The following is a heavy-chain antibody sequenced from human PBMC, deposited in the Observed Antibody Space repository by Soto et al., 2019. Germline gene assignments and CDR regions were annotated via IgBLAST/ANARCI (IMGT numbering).Heavy chain of an antibody. J-gene: IGHJ5*02. CDR1: GDSISSHY. CDR3: AIVGLAASKGRWLYP. D-gene: IGHD6-13*01. V-gene: IGHV4-59*11. CDR2: IHYSGST. Sequence: PSKNLALSRTVSGDSISSHYWAWIRQPPGKGLEWIGYIHYSGSTNYSASLKSRVTISVDTSKNQFSLKLRSVTAADTAVYYCAIVGLAASKGRWLYPWGQGILVPVST.